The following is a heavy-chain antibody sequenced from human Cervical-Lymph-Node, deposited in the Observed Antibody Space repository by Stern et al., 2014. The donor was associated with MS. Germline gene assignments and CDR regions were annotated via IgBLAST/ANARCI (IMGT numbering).Heavy chain of an antibody. CDR1: GYTFNRYY. D-gene: IGHD4-17*01. Sequence: QVQLVQSGAEVKKPGASVKVSCEASGYTFNRYYIHWVRQAPGQGLEWMGMINHSGGSTNYAQRLQGRVTMTRDTSTSTVYMELNSLKSDDTATYYCARDAHGDSFDYWGQGTLVTVSS. CDR3: ARDAHGDSFDY. J-gene: IGHJ4*02. V-gene: IGHV1-46*02. CDR2: INHSGGST.